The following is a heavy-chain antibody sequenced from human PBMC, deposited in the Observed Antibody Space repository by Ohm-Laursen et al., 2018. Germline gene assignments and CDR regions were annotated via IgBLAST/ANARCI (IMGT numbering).Heavy chain of an antibody. CDR3: ARDLSQTGDTIYYYYGMDV. CDR1: GYTFTTYY. J-gene: IGHJ6*02. Sequence: AASVKVSCKSSGYTFTTYYMHWVRQAPGQGLEWMGWINPNSGGTNYAQKFQGRVTMTRDTSISTAYMELSRLRSDDTAVYYCARDLSQTGDTIYYYYGMDVWGQGTTVTVSS. CDR2: INPNSGGT. D-gene: IGHD7-27*01. V-gene: IGHV1-2*02.